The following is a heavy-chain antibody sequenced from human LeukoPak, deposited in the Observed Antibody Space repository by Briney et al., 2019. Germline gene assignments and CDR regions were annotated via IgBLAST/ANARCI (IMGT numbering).Heavy chain of an antibody. CDR1: GFTFSDYY. D-gene: IGHD5-18*01. V-gene: IGHV3-11*04. J-gene: IGHJ4*02. CDR3: ARARGDTAMVTLGY. Sequence: GGSLRLSCAASGFTFSDYYMSWLRQAPGKGLEWVSYISSSGSTLYYADSVKGRFTISRDNAKNSLYLQMNILRAEDTAVYYCARARGDTAMVTLGYWGQGTLVTVSS. CDR2: ISSSGSTL.